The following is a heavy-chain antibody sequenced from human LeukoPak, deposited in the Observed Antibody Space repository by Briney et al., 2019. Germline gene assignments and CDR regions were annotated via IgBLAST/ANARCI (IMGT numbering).Heavy chain of an antibody. D-gene: IGHD3-10*01. CDR1: GYIFNKYG. CDR2: ISGYNADT. CDR3: ASGLWFGELLGKGWFDP. Sequence: ASVKVSCTASGYIFNKYGITWIRQAPGQGPEWIGWISGYNADTSIAQKFQGSVILTSDTSTNTVFMELRSLRSDDTAVYYCASGLWFGELLGKGWFDPWGQGTLVTVSS. V-gene: IGHV1-18*01. J-gene: IGHJ5*02.